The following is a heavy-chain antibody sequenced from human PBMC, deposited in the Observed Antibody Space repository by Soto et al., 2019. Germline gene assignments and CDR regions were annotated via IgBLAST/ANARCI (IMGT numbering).Heavy chain of an antibody. V-gene: IGHV3-48*01. CDR2: ISGSSSTI. J-gene: IGHJ4*02. D-gene: IGHD2-2*01. CDR1: GFTFTTYS. Sequence: EVQLVESGGGLVQPGGSLRLSCAASGFTFTTYSMNWVRQAQGKGLEWVSYISGSSSTIYYADSVKGRFTISRDDAKNSLYRQMSSLRVEDTAMYFCARGVGSTTSAPGYWGQGTLVTVSS. CDR3: ARGVGSTTSAPGY.